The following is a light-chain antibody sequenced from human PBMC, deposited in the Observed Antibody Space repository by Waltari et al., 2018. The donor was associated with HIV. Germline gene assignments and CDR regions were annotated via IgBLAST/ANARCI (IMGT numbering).Light chain of an antibody. CDR2: RPN. V-gene: IGLV1-47*01. J-gene: IGLJ3*02. Sequence: QSVLTQPPSASGTPGQRVTISCSGSSSNIGSNYVYWYQQLPGTAPKLLIYRPNQRPSGVPDRCSGSKSGTSASLAITGLRSEEEADYYCAAWDDGLSGPVFGGGTKLTVL. CDR1: SSNIGSNY. CDR3: AAWDDGLSGPV.